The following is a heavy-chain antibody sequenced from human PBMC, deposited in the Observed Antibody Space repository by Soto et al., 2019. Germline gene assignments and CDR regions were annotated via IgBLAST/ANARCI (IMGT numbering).Heavy chain of an antibody. CDR2: IIPMFGTP. CDR1: GGSFREYA. CDR3: ARDSTAMVTTSFDY. Sequence: QVHLVQSGAEVKKPGSSVKVSCKLSGGSFREYAMSWVRQAPGQGLEWLGGIIPMFGTPIYAQKFQGRVTITADESTSSAYMELSSLTSEDTAVYYCARDSTAMVTTSFDYWGQGTLVTVSS. V-gene: IGHV1-69*01. D-gene: IGHD5-18*01. J-gene: IGHJ4*02.